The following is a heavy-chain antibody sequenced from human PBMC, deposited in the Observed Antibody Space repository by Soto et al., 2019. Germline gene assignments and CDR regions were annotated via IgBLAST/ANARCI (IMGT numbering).Heavy chain of an antibody. J-gene: IGHJ4*02. V-gene: IGHV1-46*01. CDR1: GYTFTSYY. CDR3: AIDAYYYDSSGYLLDY. Sequence: RASVKVSCKASGYTFTSYYMHWVRQAPGQGLEWMGIINPSGGSTSYAQKFQGRVTMTRDTSTSTVYMELSSLRSEDTAVYYCAIDAYYYDSSGYLLDYWGQGTLVTVSS. D-gene: IGHD3-22*01. CDR2: INPSGGST.